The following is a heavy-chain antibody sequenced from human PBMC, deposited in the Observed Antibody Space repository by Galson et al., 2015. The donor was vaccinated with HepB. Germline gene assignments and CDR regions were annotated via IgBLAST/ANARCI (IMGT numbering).Heavy chain of an antibody. CDR2: ISSNGGST. V-gene: IGHV3-64*01. D-gene: IGHD5-18*01. Sequence: SLRLSCAASGFTFSSYAMHWVRQAPGKGLEYVSAISSNGGSTYYANSVKGRFTISRDNSKNTLYLQMGSLRAEDMAVYYCARGLYSYGLYDAFDIWGQGTMVTVSS. J-gene: IGHJ3*02. CDR1: GFTFSSYA. CDR3: ARGLYSYGLYDAFDI.